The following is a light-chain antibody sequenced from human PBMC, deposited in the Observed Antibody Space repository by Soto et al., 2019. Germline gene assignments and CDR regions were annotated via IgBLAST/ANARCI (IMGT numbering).Light chain of an antibody. CDR1: QSIGTN. CDR2: GAS. Sequence: EIVMAQSPATLSVPPGERATLSCRASQSIGTNLAWYQQKPGQAPRLLIYGASTRVSGVPARFSGSGSGTDFTLTISSLQSEDFAVYHCQQYFNWWTFGQGTKVDIK. CDR3: QQYFNWWT. V-gene: IGKV3-15*01. J-gene: IGKJ1*01.